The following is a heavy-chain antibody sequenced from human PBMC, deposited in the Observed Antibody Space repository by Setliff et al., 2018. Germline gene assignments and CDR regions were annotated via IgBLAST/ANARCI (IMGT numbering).Heavy chain of an antibody. CDR3: ARMSGFQYIDV. CDR1: GGSISSSDFY. V-gene: IGHV4-39*01. J-gene: IGHJ6*03. D-gene: IGHD3-3*01. Sequence: SETLSLTCTVSGGSISSSDFYWGWIRQPPGKGLEWIGSIYYSGTTYYNPSLKSPVTISIDTSKNQFSLKLKTVTAADTAVYYCARMSGFQYIDVWGEGTTVTVSS. CDR2: IYYSGTT.